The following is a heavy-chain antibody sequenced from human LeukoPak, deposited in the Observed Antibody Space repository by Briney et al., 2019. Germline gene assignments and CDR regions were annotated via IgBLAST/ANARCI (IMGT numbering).Heavy chain of an antibody. Sequence: PGGSLRLSCAASGFTFASYWMHWVRQAPGKGLVWVSRINSDGSITSYADSVKGRFTITRDSAKNTLYLQMNSLRAEDTAVYYCAITPAAKYYYYMDVWGKGTTVTVSS. CDR2: INSDGSIT. J-gene: IGHJ6*03. CDR1: GFTFASYW. D-gene: IGHD2-2*01. V-gene: IGHV3-74*01. CDR3: AITPAAKYYYYMDV.